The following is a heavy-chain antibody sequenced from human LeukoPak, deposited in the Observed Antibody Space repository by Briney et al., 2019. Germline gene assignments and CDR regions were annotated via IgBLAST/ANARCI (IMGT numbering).Heavy chain of an antibody. J-gene: IGHJ3*02. CDR2: IYHSGST. Sequence: SETLSLTCTVSGGSISSSNWWSWVRQPPGKGLEWIGEIYHSGSTNYNPSLKSRVTISVDRSKNQFSLKLSSVTAADTAVYYCARERGYCSSTSCYGAFDIWGQGTMVTVSS. CDR1: GGSISSSNW. CDR3: ARERGYCSSTSCYGAFDI. D-gene: IGHD2-2*01. V-gene: IGHV4-4*02.